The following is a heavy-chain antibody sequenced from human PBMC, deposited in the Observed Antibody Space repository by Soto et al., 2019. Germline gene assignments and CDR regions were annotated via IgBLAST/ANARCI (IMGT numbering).Heavy chain of an antibody. Sequence: SETLSLTCAVYGGSFSGYYWSWIRQPPGKGLEWIGEINHSGSTNYNPSLKSRVTISVDTSKNQFSPKLSSVTAADTAVYYCARSVMVRGVIRLYYGMDVWGQGTTVTVSS. J-gene: IGHJ6*02. CDR1: GGSFSGYY. V-gene: IGHV4-34*01. CDR3: ARSVMVRGVIRLYYGMDV. CDR2: INHSGST. D-gene: IGHD3-10*01.